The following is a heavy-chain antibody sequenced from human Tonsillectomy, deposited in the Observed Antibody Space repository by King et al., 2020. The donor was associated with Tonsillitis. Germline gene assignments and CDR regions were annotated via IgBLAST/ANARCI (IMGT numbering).Heavy chain of an antibody. CDR2: LYYSGST. J-gene: IGHJ4*02. V-gene: IGHV4-59*11. D-gene: IGHD6-19*01. CDR1: GGSLSSHH. CDR3: AGTRSSAFYYDF. Sequence: QLQESGPGLVKPSETLSLTCTVSGGSLSSHHWSWVRQSPGKGLEWIGNLYYSGSTKYNPSLKSRVTISGETAKNQFSLKLASVTAADTAGYFCAGTRSSAFYYDFWGQGSLVTVSS.